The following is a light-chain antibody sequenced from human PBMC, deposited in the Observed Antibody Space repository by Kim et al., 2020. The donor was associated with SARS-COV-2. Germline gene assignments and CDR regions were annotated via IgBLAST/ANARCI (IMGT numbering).Light chain of an antibody. J-gene: IGKJ1*01. Sequence: AAVGDRVPITCRARQSIYITLAWYQQKPGKAPKLLIYKASSLQSGVPSRFSGSGSGTDFTLTISSLQPDDFATYYCQQYNKYPLTFGQGTKVDIK. CDR1: QSIYIT. V-gene: IGKV1-5*03. CDR3: QQYNKYPLT. CDR2: KAS.